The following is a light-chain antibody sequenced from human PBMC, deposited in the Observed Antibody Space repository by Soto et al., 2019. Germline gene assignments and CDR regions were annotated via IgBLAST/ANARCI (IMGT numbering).Light chain of an antibody. Sequence: EIVMTQSPATLSVSPGERATLSCRASQSVSSNLAWYQQKPGQAPRLLIYGASTRATGIPARFSGSGSGPEFTLTISSLQSEDLAVYYCQQYNNWPFPFGPGTKVDIK. CDR1: QSVSSN. V-gene: IGKV3-15*01. J-gene: IGKJ3*01. CDR3: QQYNNWPFP. CDR2: GAS.